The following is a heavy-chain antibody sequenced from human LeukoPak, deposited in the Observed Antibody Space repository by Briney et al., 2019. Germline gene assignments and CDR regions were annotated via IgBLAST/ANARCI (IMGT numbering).Heavy chain of an antibody. V-gene: IGHV3-15*01. CDR1: GFTFSNAW. D-gene: IGHD3-3*01. CDR2: IKSKTDGGTT. CDR3: TTDRFLEWLNDAFDI. Sequence: GGSLRLSCAASGFTFSNAWMSWVRQAPGKGLEWVGRIKSKTDGGTTDYAAPVKGRFTISRDDSKNTLYLQMNSLKTEDTAVYYCTTDRFLEWLNDAFDIWGQGTMVTVSS. J-gene: IGHJ3*02.